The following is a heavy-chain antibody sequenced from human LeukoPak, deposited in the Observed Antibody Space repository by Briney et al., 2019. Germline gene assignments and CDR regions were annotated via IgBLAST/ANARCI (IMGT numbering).Heavy chain of an antibody. CDR1: RGSITNSSCY. J-gene: IGHJ4*02. V-gene: IGHV4-39*01. CDR2: IYYTGTT. Sequence: SETLSPTCAVFRGSITNSSCYWGWIRQPPGTGLEWIGGIYYTGTTYYSPSLNSRITISMDTSKNQFSLRLASVTAADTALYYCARRAVVPAAVSYFDNWGQGTLVTVSS. CDR3: ARRAVVPAAVSYFDN. D-gene: IGHD2-2*01.